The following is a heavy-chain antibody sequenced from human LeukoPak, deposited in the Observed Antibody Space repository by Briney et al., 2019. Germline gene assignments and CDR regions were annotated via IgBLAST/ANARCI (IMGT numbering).Heavy chain of an antibody. CDR1: GYTFTGYY. J-gene: IGHJ4*02. D-gene: IGHD3-22*01. CDR2: INPNSGGT. V-gene: IGHV1-2*02. CDR3: ARAYRAYDSSGYPDY. Sequence: ASVKVSCKASGYTFTGYYMHWVRQAPGQGLEWMGWINPNSGGTNYAQKFQGRVTMTRDTSISTAYMELSRLRSDDTAVYYCARAYRAYDSSGYPDYWGRGTLVTVSS.